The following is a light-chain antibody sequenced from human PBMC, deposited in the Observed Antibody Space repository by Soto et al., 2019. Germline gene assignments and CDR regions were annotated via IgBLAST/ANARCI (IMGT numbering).Light chain of an antibody. V-gene: IGKV3-20*01. CDR3: QQYGSSPLIT. CDR2: GAS. J-gene: IGKJ5*01. Sequence: EIVLTQSPGTLSLSPGERATHSCRASQSVSSSDLAWYQQNPGQAPRLLIYGASSRATGIPDRFSGSGSGTDFTLTISRLEPEDCAVYYCQQYGSSPLITFGQGTRLEIK. CDR1: QSVSSSD.